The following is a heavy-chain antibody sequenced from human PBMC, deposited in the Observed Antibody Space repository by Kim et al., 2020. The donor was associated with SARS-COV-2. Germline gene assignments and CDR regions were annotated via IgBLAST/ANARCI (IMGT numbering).Heavy chain of an antibody. D-gene: IGHD4-17*01. CDR1: GGSFSGYY. CDR2: INHSGST. V-gene: IGHV4-34*01. J-gene: IGHJ4*02. Sequence: SETLSLTCAVYGGSFSGYYWSWIRQPPGKGLEWIGEINHSGSTNYNPSLKSRVTISVDTSKNQFSLKLSSVTAADTTVNYCSRDYGDYVRVPFDYWGQGT. CDR3: SRDYGDYVRVPFDY.